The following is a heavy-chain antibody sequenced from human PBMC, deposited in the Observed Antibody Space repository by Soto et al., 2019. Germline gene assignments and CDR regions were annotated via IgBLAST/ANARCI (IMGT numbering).Heavy chain of an antibody. CDR3: ARDALSPSGGCYS. CDR1: GFTFSNYA. Sequence: QEQLVEWGGGVVQPGRSLRLSCAASGFTFSNYAMHWVRQAPGKGLEWVAVISYDGNNKYYAESVKGRFTISRDSSKNTLYLQMNSLRAEDTAVYYCARDALSPSGGCYSWGQGTLVTVSS. CDR2: ISYDGNNK. V-gene: IGHV3-30*03. D-gene: IGHD3-3*02. J-gene: IGHJ4*02.